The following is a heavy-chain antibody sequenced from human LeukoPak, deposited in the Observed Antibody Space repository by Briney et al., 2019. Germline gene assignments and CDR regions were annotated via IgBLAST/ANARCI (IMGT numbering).Heavy chain of an antibody. CDR3: VRGGGRGDYNERYYFDY. Sequence: GGSLRLSCAASGFTFSSYEMSWVRQAPGKGLEWVSYISSSGGTIFYSDSVKGRFTISRDNAKNSLHLQMNSLRAEDTAVYYCVRGGGRGDYNERYYFDYWGQGTLVTVSS. J-gene: IGHJ4*02. CDR1: GFTFSSYE. CDR2: ISSSGGTI. D-gene: IGHD3-22*01. V-gene: IGHV3-48*03.